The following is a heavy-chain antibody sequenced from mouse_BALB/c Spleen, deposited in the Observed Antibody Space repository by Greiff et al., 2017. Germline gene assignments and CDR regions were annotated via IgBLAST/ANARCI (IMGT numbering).Heavy chain of an antibody. CDR3: TREGYEAWFAY. Sequence: EVQRVESGGGLVKPGGSLKLSCAASGFTFSSYTMSWVRQTPEKRLEWVATISSGGSYTYYPDSVKGRFTISRDNAKNTLYLQMSSLKSEDTAMYYCTREGYEAWFAYWGQGTLVTVSA. CDR2: ISSGGSYT. V-gene: IGHV5-6-4*01. CDR1: GFTFSSYT. J-gene: IGHJ3*01. D-gene: IGHD2-14*01.